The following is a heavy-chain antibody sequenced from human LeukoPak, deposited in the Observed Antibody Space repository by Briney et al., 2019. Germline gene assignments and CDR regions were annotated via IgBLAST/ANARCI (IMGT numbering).Heavy chain of an antibody. D-gene: IGHD1-26*01. CDR1: GFTFSSYG. J-gene: IGHJ4*02. Sequence: GGTLRLSCAASGFTFSSYGMSWVRQAPGKGLEWVSAISGSGGSTYYADSVKGRFTISRDNSKSTLYLQMNSLRAEDTAVYYCAKDGWELLGGFDYWGQGTLVTVSS. CDR3: AKDGWELLGGFDY. CDR2: ISGSGGST. V-gene: IGHV3-23*01.